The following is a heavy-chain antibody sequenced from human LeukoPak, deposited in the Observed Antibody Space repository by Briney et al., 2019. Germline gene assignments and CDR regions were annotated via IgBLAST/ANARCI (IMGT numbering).Heavy chain of an antibody. J-gene: IGHJ4*02. CDR1: GFTFSNFA. Sequence: GRSLRLSCAASGFTFSNFAMSWVRQAPGKGLEWVSAISGSGSSTYYADSVRGRFTISRDNSKNTLYLQMNSLRAEDTALYYCAKDFVRYNIQFDYWGQGALVTVSS. CDR2: ISGSGSST. D-gene: IGHD1-1*01. V-gene: IGHV3-23*01. CDR3: AKDFVRYNIQFDY.